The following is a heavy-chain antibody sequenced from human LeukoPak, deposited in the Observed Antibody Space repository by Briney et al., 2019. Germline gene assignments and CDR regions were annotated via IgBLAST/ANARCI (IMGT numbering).Heavy chain of an antibody. CDR2: ISGSGAT. V-gene: IGHV3-53*01. Sequence: GGSLRLSCAASGFTVSSNYMSWVRQAPGKGLEWVSGISGSGATDYADSVKGRFTISRDNSKNTLYLQINSLRAEDTAVYYCAKDLNWGGRWGQGTLVTVSS. CDR3: AKDLNWGGR. J-gene: IGHJ4*02. CDR1: GFTVSSNY. D-gene: IGHD7-27*01.